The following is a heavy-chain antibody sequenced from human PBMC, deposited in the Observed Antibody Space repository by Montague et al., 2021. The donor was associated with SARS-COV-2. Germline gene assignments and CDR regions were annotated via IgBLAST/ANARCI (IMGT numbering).Heavy chain of an antibody. D-gene: IGHD3-10*01. J-gene: IGHJ6*02. CDR2: ISSSGKT. Sequence: SETLSLTCAVSGHSITSNYYWGWLRQSPGKGLEWTGCISSSGKTYYSSSLESRIAISLDTSNNQFSLFLRSVTAADTGVYYCASEAWTGSGSRWRGYGMDVWGQGATVTVS. V-gene: IGHV4-38-2*01. CDR3: ASEAWTGSGSRWRGYGMDV. CDR1: GHSITSNYY.